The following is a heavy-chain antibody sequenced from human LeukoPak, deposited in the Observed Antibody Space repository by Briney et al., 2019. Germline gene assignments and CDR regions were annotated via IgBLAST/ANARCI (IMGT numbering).Heavy chain of an antibody. V-gene: IGHV4-39*07. CDR2: IYYSGST. D-gene: IGHD1-26*01. CDR3: AIESVGAPTSYYYYYMDV. J-gene: IGHJ6*03. CDR1: GGSISSSSYY. Sequence: PSETLSLTCTVSGGSISSSSYYWGWVRQPPGKGLEWIGSIYYSGSTYYNPSLKSRVTISVDTSKNQFSLKLSSVTAADTAVYYCAIESVGAPTSYYYYYMDVWGKGTTVTVSS.